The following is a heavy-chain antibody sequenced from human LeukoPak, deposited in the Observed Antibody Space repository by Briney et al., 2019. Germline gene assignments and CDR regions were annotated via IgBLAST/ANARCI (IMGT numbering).Heavy chain of an antibody. Sequence: SVKVSCKASGGTFSSYTISWVRQAPGQGLEWMGRIIPILGIANYAQKFQGRVTITADKSTSTAYMELSSLRSEDTAVYYCARRSRGTGSWYYFDYWGQGTLVTVSS. CDR2: IIPILGIA. D-gene: IGHD3-10*01. CDR3: ARRSRGTGSWYYFDY. CDR1: GGTFSSYT. J-gene: IGHJ4*02. V-gene: IGHV1-69*02.